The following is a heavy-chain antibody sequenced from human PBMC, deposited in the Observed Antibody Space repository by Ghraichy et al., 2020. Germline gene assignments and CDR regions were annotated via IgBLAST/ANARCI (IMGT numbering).Heavy chain of an antibody. Sequence: LSLTCAASGFTFSSYAMHWVRQAPGKGLEWVAVISYDGSNKYYADSVKGRFTISRDNSKNTLYLQMNSLRAEDTAVYYCARVIGAKQYYFDYWGQGTLVTVSS. CDR2: ISYDGSNK. D-gene: IGHD3-10*01. CDR3: ARVIGAKQYYFDY. V-gene: IGHV3-30-3*01. J-gene: IGHJ4*02. CDR1: GFTFSSYA.